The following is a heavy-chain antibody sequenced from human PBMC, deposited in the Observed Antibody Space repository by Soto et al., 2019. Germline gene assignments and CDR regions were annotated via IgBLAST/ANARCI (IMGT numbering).Heavy chain of an antibody. Sequence: QLQLQESGPGLVKPSETLSLTCTVSGGSISSSSYYWGWIRQPPGKGLEWIGSIYYSGSTYYNPSLKSRVTISVDTSKNQFSLKLSSVTAADTAVYYCARPMGGDYVWGTRIDYWGQGTLVTVSS. J-gene: IGHJ4*02. CDR1: GGSISSSSYY. V-gene: IGHV4-39*01. CDR2: IYYSGST. D-gene: IGHD3-16*01. CDR3: ARPMGGDYVWGTRIDY.